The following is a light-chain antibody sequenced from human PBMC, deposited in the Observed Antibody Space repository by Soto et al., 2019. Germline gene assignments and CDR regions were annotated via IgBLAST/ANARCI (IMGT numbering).Light chain of an antibody. Sequence: EIVLTQSPGTLSLSPGERATLSCRASQSVSSSYLAWYQQKPGQAPRLLIYGASSRATDIPDRFSGSGSGTDFTLTISRLEPEDFAVYYCQQWFTFGPGTKVDI. J-gene: IGKJ3*01. CDR3: QQWFT. CDR2: GAS. V-gene: IGKV3-20*01. CDR1: QSVSSSY.